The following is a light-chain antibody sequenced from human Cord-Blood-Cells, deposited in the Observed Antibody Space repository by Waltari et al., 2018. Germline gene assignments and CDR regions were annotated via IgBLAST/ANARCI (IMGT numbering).Light chain of an antibody. CDR1: SSNIGSNY. V-gene: IGLV1-47*01. Sequence: QSVLTQPPSASGTPGQRVTISCSGSSSNIGSNYVYWYQQLPGTAPKILIYRNNRRPSGVPDRFSGSKSGTSASLAISGLRSEDEADYYCAAWEDSLSGVFGGGTKLTVL. J-gene: IGLJ3*02. CDR2: RNN. CDR3: AAWEDSLSGV.